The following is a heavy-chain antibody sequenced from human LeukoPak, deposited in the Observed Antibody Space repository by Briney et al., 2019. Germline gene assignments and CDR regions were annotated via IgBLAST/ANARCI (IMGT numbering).Heavy chain of an antibody. CDR2: ITGDGSST. CDR1: GFTFSSYW. V-gene: IGHV3-74*01. D-gene: IGHD1-1*01. J-gene: IGHJ4*02. CDR3: ARSNWPYYFDY. Sequence: GGSLRLSCAASGFTFSSYWMHWVRQAPGKGLVWVSWITGDGSSTRYADSVKGRFTISRDNAKNTLYLQVNSLRAEDTAVYYCARSNWPYYFDYWGQGALVTVSS.